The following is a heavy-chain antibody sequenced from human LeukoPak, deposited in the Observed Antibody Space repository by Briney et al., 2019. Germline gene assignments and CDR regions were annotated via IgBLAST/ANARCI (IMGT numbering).Heavy chain of an antibody. CDR1: GGSISSSIYY. J-gene: IGHJ4*02. V-gene: IGHV4-39*07. CDR3: ATPTGY. Sequence: PSETLSLTCIVSGGSISSSIYYWAWVRQPPGKGLEWIGTVFYNGATQYSPSLRSRVTISIDTSKNQFSLKLSSETAADTAVYYCATPTGYWGQGTLVTVSS. D-gene: IGHD3-9*01. CDR2: VFYNGAT.